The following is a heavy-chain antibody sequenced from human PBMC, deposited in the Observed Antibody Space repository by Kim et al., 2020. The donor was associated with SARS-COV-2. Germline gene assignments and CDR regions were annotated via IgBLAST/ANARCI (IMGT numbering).Heavy chain of an antibody. Sequence: GESLKISCKGSGYSFTNYWISWVRQMPGKGLEWMGRIDPSDSYTKYSPSFQGHVTISADKSISTAYLQWSSLKASDTAMYYCARRHYGSGSYLAIDYWGQGTLVTVSS. CDR1: GYSFTNYW. D-gene: IGHD3-10*01. V-gene: IGHV5-10-1*01. J-gene: IGHJ4*02. CDR3: ARRHYGSGSYLAIDY. CDR2: IDPSDSYT.